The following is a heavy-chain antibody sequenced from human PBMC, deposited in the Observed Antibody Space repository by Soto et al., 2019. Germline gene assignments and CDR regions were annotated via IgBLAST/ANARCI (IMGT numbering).Heavy chain of an antibody. CDR1: GGTFNSYA. J-gene: IGHJ6*02. CDR2: TIPMVGTT. D-gene: IGHD3-22*01. V-gene: IGHV1-69*12. CDR3: TRCGIRYHSIGYYLGIDGMDV. Sequence: QVQLVQSGAEVKKPESSVRVSCKASGGTFNSYAITWVRQAPGQGLEWMGGTIPMVGTTNYAEKFQGRVTITADEFTNTAYMSLSSLRSEDTAVYYCTRCGIRYHSIGYYLGIDGMDVWGQGTTVIVSS.